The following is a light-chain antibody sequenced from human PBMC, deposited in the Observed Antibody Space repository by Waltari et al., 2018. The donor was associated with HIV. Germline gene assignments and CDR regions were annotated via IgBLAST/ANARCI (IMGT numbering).Light chain of an antibody. CDR2: SNN. J-gene: IGLJ1*01. Sequence: QSVLTQPPSASGTPGQRVTISCSGSRSNIGSNSVNWYQQLPGTAPKPPIYSNNPRTSWVTDRLCGSKAGTSASLAISGLQSEDEADDYCAVWEDSLNGLYVFGIGTKVTVL. V-gene: IGLV1-44*01. CDR1: RSNIGSNS. CDR3: AVWEDSLNGLYV.